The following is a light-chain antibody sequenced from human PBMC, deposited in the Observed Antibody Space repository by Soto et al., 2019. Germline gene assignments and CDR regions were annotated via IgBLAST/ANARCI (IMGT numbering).Light chain of an antibody. CDR1: SSDVGGYNF. CDR2: EVS. J-gene: IGLJ1*01. CDR3: SSFTSGSTL. V-gene: IGLV2-14*01. Sequence: QSALTQPASVSGSPGQSITISCTGTSSDVGGYNFVSWYQQHPGKDPKLMIYEVSNRPSGVSNRFSGSKSGNTASLTISGLQAEDEADYHCSSFTSGSTLFGTGTKLTVL.